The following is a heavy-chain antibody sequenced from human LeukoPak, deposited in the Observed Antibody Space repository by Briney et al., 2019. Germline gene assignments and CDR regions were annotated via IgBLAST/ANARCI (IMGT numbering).Heavy chain of an antibody. CDR1: GYTFTGYY. J-gene: IGHJ3*02. CDR2: INPNSGGT. D-gene: IGHD5-12*01. Sequence: ASVKVSCKASGYTFTGYYMHWVRQAPGQGLEWMGWINPNSGGTNYAQKFQGRVTMTRDTSISTAYMELSRLRSDDTAVYYCVRMVATARGAFDIWGQGTMVTVSS. V-gene: IGHV1-2*02. CDR3: VRMVATARGAFDI.